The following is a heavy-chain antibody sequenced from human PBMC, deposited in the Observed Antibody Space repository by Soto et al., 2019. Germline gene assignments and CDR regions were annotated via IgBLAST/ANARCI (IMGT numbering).Heavy chain of an antibody. J-gene: IGHJ4*02. Sequence: QVQLVESGGGVVQPGRSLRLSCAASGFTFSSYGMHWVRQAPGKGLEWVAVISYDGSNKYYADSVKGRFTISRDNSKNTLYLQMNSLRAEDTAVYYCAKDLARNVDYGEVDYWGQGTLVTVSS. CDR2: ISYDGSNK. CDR1: GFTFSSYG. D-gene: IGHD4-17*01. CDR3: AKDLARNVDYGEVDY. V-gene: IGHV3-30*18.